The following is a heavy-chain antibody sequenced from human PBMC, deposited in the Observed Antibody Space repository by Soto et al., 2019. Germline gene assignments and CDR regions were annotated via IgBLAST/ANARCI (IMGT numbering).Heavy chain of an antibody. CDR3: ARQKPGNSASVHGLFDY. CDR2: IYPGDSDT. J-gene: IGHJ4*02. CDR1: GYSFTSYW. Sequence: GESLKISCKGSGYSFTSYWIGWVRQMPGKGLEWMGIIYPGDSDTRYSPSFQGQVTISADKSISTAYLQWSSLKASDTAMYYCARQKPGNSASVHGLFDYWGQGTLVTVSS. D-gene: IGHD4-4*01. V-gene: IGHV5-51*01.